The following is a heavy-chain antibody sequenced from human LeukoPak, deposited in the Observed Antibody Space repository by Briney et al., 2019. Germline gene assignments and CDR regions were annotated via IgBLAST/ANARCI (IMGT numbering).Heavy chain of an antibody. J-gene: IGHJ3*02. CDR2: INHRGNT. D-gene: IGHD2-2*01. CDR1: GGSFSDYY. CDR3: ARDRYCTSTSCYPYSFDI. V-gene: IGHV4-34*01. Sequence: SETLSLTCAVFGGSFSDYYWSWIRQPPGKGLEWIGEINHRGNTNYNPSLKSRVTISVDTSKNQFSLKLSSLTAADTAVYYCARDRYCTSTSCYPYSFDIWGQGTMVTVSS.